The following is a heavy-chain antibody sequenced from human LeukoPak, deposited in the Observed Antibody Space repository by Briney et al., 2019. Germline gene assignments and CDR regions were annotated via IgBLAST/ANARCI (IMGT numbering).Heavy chain of an antibody. J-gene: IGHJ4*02. CDR2: MNPNSGNT. D-gene: IGHD2-15*01. V-gene: IGHV1-8*01. Sequence: ASVKVSCKASGYTFTSYDINWVRQATGQGLEWMGWMNPNSGNTGYAQKFQGRVTMTRNTSISTAYMELSSLRSEDTAVYYCAREKRQYCSGPNCRKNYEIIDYWGQGTLVTVSS. CDR1: GYTFTSYD. CDR3: AREKRQYCSGPNCRKNYEIIDY.